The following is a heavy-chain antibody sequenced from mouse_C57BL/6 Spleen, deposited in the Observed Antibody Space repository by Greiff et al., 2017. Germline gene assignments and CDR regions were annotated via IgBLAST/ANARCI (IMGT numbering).Heavy chain of an antibody. CDR2: ISYDGSN. J-gene: IGHJ4*01. D-gene: IGHD1-1*01. Sequence: EVKLQESGPGLVKPSQSLSLTCSVTGYSITSGYYWNWIRQFPGNNLEWMGYISYDGSNNYNPSLKNRISITRDTSKNQFFLKLNSVTTEDTATYYWARDRSTVEGYYYAMDYWGQGTSVTVSS. V-gene: IGHV3-6*01. CDR1: GYSITSGYY. CDR3: ARDRSTVEGYYYAMDY.